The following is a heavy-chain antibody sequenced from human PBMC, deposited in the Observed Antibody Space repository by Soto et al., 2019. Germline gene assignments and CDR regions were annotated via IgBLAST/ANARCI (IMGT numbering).Heavy chain of an antibody. D-gene: IGHD6-13*01. CDR2: ISYDGSNK. J-gene: IGHJ4*02. Sequence: QVQLVESGGGVVQPGRSLRLSCAASGFTFSSYGMHWVRQAPGKGLEWVAVISYDGSNKYYADSVKGRFTISRDNSKNTLYLQMNSLRAEDTAVYYCAKDKDGAGYSSSWYYYWGQGTLVTVSS. CDR3: AKDKDGAGYSSSWYYY. V-gene: IGHV3-30*18. CDR1: GFTFSSYG.